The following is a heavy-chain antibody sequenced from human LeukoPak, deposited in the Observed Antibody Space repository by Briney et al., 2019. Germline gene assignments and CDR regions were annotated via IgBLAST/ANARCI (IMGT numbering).Heavy chain of an antibody. J-gene: IGHJ4*02. CDR3: ARGLHRRCSGGICYQPFDY. Sequence: GGSLRLSCAASGFIFSNYAMHWVRQAPGKGLEWVALISSDGSKIYYADSVKGRFTISRDNSRNTLYLQMNSLRAEDSAVYYCARGLHRRCSGGICYQPFDYWGQGTLVIVSS. CDR2: ISSDGSKI. D-gene: IGHD2-15*01. CDR1: GFIFSNYA. V-gene: IGHV3-30*04.